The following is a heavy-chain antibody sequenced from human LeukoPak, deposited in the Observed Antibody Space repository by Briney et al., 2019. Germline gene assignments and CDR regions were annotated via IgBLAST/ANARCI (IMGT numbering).Heavy chain of an antibody. CDR3: ARGGYYGSGNDFRFDP. V-gene: IGHV4-34*01. CDR2: MTHSGST. CDR1: GGSFSNYY. J-gene: IGHJ5*02. D-gene: IGHD3-10*01. Sequence: SETLSLTCAVYGGSFSNYYWSWIRQPPGKGLEWIGEMTHSGSTNYNPSLKSRVTISVDTSKNQFSLKLSSVTAADTAVYYCARGGYYGSGNDFRFDPWGQGTLVTVSS.